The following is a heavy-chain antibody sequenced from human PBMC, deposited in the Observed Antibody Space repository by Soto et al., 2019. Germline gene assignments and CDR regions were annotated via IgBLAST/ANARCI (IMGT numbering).Heavy chain of an antibody. Sequence: PGGSLRLSCAASGFTVSSNQMSWVRQAPGRKPEWVSLIYSAGETYYADSVKGRFAISRDNSKNTLHLQMNSLRAEDTAVYYCAKDRDYPTSGSYSLFGYWGQGALVTVSS. CDR3: AKDRDYPTSGSYSLFGY. CDR2: IYSAGET. V-gene: IGHV3-66*01. CDR1: GFTVSSNQ. D-gene: IGHD3-10*01. J-gene: IGHJ4*02.